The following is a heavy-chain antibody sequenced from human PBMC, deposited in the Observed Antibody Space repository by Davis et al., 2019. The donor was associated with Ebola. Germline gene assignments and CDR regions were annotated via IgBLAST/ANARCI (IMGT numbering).Heavy chain of an antibody. Sequence: GESLKISCAASGFTFSSNWMHWVRQAPGKGLVWVSRTNSDGSITSYADSVKGRFTISRDNSKNTLYLQMNSLRAEDTAVYYCATYSSSWSQYYFDYWGQGTLVTVSS. J-gene: IGHJ4*02. CDR2: TNSDGSIT. CDR3: ATYSSSWSQYYFDY. V-gene: IGHV3-74*01. D-gene: IGHD6-13*01. CDR1: GFTFSSNW.